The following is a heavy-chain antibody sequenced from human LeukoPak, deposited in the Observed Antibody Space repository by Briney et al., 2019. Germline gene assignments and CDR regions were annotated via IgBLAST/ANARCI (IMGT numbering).Heavy chain of an antibody. D-gene: IGHD2-2*01. Sequence: GGSLRLSCAASGFTFSNYGMHWVRQAPGKGLEWMTTIWYDGNNKYYADSVKGRFTISRDNSKNTLYLQMNSLRAEDTAVYFCARGGHCSTTSCSNYDGMDVWGQGTTLTVSS. J-gene: IGHJ6*02. CDR3: ARGGHCSTTSCSNYDGMDV. CDR2: IWYDGNNK. V-gene: IGHV3-33*01. CDR1: GFTFSNYG.